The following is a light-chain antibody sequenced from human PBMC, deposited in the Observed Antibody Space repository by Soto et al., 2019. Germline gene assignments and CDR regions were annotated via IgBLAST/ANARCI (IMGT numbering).Light chain of an antibody. CDR3: QQLNNFPPFT. J-gene: IGKJ3*01. CDR1: QGISNY. V-gene: IGKV1-9*01. CDR2: GAV. Sequence: IQLTQSPSSLSASIGDRVTITCRASQGISNYLACYQQKPGKAPKLQIYGAVTLQSGVPSRFSGSGSGTDFTLTTSSLQPDDLATYYCQQLNNFPPFTFGPGTKVDLK.